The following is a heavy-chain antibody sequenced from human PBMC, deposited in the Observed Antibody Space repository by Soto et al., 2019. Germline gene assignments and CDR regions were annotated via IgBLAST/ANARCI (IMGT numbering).Heavy chain of an antibody. CDR3: ARDKNYYDSSGYYLLYYFDY. CDR1: GYTFTSYA. Sequence: ASVKVSCKASGYTFTSYAMHWVRRAPGQRLEWMGWINAGNGNTKYSQKFQGRVTITRDTSASTAYMELSSLRSEDTAVYYCARDKNYYDSSGYYLLYYFDYWGQGTLVTVSS. J-gene: IGHJ4*02. CDR2: INAGNGNT. V-gene: IGHV1-3*01. D-gene: IGHD3-22*01.